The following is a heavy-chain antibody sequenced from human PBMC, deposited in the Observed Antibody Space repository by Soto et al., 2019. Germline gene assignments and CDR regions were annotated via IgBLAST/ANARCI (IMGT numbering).Heavy chain of an antibody. CDR2: IYYSGST. CDR1: GGSISSYY. D-gene: IGHD2-2*01. J-gene: IGHJ5*02. Sequence: SETLSLTCTVSGGSISSYYWSWLRQPPGKGLEWIGYIYYSGSTNYNPSLKSRVTISVDTSKNQFSLKLSSVTAADTAVYYCAREADYCSSTSCYVAWFDPWGQGTLVTSPQ. CDR3: AREADYCSSTSCYVAWFDP. V-gene: IGHV4-59*01.